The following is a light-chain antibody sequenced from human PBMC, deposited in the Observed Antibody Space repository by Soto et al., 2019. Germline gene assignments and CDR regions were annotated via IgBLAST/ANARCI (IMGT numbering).Light chain of an antibody. CDR1: QSVSSNY. CDR2: GAS. V-gene: IGKV3-20*01. Sequence: EIELTQSPGTLSLSPGERATLSCRASQSVSSNYLAWYQQKPGQAPRLLIYGASSRATGIPDSFSGSGSETDFTLTISRLEPEDFAVYYCQQYGRSPPTFGQGTKV. J-gene: IGKJ1*01. CDR3: QQYGRSPPT.